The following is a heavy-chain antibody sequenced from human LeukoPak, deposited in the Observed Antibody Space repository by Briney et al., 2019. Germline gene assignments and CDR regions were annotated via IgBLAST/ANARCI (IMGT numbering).Heavy chain of an antibody. D-gene: IGHD2-15*01. V-gene: IGHV4-59*01. CDR1: GGSISSYY. CDR2: IYYSGST. Sequence: PSETLSLTCTVSGGSISSYYWSWIRQPPGKGLEWIGYIYYSGSTNYNPSLKSRVTISVDTSKNQFSLKLSSVTAADTAVYYCARGNPLLSFDYWGQGTLVTVSS. J-gene: IGHJ4*02. CDR3: ARGNPLLSFDY.